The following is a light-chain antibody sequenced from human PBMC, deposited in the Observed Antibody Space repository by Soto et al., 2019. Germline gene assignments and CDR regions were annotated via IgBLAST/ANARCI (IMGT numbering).Light chain of an antibody. CDR3: MQALQTPRT. CDR1: QSGLHSYGKTY. J-gene: IGKJ1*01. V-gene: IGKV2-28*01. CDR2: MGS. Sequence: DIGMTQTPPSLSVTPGQPASISFKSIQSGLHSYGKTYLYCYLQKPGQSPQVLIYMGSKRASGVPDRFSGSGSGTYFTLKISRVEAEDAGVYYCMQALQTPRTFGQGTKVDI.